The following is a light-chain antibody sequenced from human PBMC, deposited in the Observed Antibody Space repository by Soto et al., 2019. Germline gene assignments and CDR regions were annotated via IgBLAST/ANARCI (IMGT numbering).Light chain of an antibody. V-gene: IGKV4-1*01. Sequence: DIVMTQSPDSLAVSLGERATINCKSSQSVLYSSNNKNYLAWYQQKPGQPPKLLIYWASTRKSGVPDRFSGSGSGTYFTLTISSLQAEDVAVYYCQQYYTTPAFGGGTRVEIK. CDR3: QQYYTTPA. CDR2: WAS. CDR1: QSVLYSSNNKNY. J-gene: IGKJ4*01.